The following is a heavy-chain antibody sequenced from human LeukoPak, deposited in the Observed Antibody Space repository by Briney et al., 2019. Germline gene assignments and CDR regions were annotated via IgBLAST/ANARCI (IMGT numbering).Heavy chain of an antibody. Sequence: SETLSLTCAVYGGSISHYYWSWIRQSPGKGLECIGEINHSGSTNYNPSLKSRVTISVETSKNQFSLKLKSVTAADTAVYYCARGGYYGSGNDFRFDPWGQGTLVTVSS. CDR2: INHSGST. CDR1: GGSISHYY. V-gene: IGHV4-34*01. D-gene: IGHD3-10*01. J-gene: IGHJ5*02. CDR3: ARGGYYGSGNDFRFDP.